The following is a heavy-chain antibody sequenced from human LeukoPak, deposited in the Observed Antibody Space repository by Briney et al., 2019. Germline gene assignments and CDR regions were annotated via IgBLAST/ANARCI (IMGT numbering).Heavy chain of an antibody. D-gene: IGHD3-3*01. CDR1: GGTFSSYA. Sequence: SVKVSCKASGGTFSSYAISWVRQAPGQGLEWMGRIIPIFGTANYAQKFQGGVTITTDESTSTAYMELSSLRSEDTAVYYCARASYDFWSGYYIGNAFDIWGQGTMVTVSS. CDR2: IIPIFGTA. V-gene: IGHV1-69*05. J-gene: IGHJ3*02. CDR3: ARASYDFWSGYYIGNAFDI.